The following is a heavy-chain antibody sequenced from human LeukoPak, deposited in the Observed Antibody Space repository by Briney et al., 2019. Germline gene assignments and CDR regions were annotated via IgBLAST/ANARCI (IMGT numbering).Heavy chain of an antibody. CDR1: GGTFSSYA. Sequence: GASVKVSCKASGGTFSSYAISWVRQAPGQGLEWMGWINPNSGGTNYAQKFQGRVTMTRDTPISTAYMELSRLRSDDTAVYYCARATGSYYKGDYWGQGTLVTVSS. D-gene: IGHD3-10*01. CDR3: ARATGSYYKGDY. V-gene: IGHV1-2*02. J-gene: IGHJ4*02. CDR2: INPNSGGT.